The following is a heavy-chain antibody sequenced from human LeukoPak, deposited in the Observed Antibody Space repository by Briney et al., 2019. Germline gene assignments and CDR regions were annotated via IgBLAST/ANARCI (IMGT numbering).Heavy chain of an antibody. CDR3: AKDNRGGWSGYFDY. CDR2: IWHDGSAK. V-gene: IGHV3-33*06. J-gene: IGHJ4*02. CDR1: GFTFSSYG. Sequence: PGGSLRLSCAASGFTFSSYGMHWVRQAPGKGLEWVAVIWHDGSAKFYVDSVRGRFSISRDDSKNTLYLQMNSLRAEDTALYYCAKDNRGGWSGYFDYWGRGTLVTVSS. D-gene: IGHD6-19*01.